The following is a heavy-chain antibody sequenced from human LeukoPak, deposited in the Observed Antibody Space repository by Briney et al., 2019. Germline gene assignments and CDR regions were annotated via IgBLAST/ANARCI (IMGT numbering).Heavy chain of an antibody. D-gene: IGHD4-11*01. Sequence: ASVKVSCKASGYTFTSYYMHWVRQAPGQGLEWMGIINPSGGSTSYAQKFQGRVTMTRDTSTSTVYMELSSPRSEDTAVYYCARSPTTVTTLDYWGQGTLVTVSS. CDR1: GYTFTSYY. CDR3: ARSPTTVTTLDY. J-gene: IGHJ4*02. CDR2: INPSGGST. V-gene: IGHV1-46*01.